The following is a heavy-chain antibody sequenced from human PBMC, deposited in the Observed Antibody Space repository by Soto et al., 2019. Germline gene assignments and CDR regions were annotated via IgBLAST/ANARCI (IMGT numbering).Heavy chain of an antibody. CDR2: ISYSGST. V-gene: IGHV4-31*03. Sequence: QVQLQESGPGLVQPSQTLSLTCTVSGGSISSGGYYWSWIRQHPGTGLGWIGHISYSGSTYYNTSLKSRVTISVDTSRNQFSLIVNSVTAADTAVYYCARGVLHWGQGTLVTVS. J-gene: IGHJ4*01. CDR3: ARGVLH. CDR1: GGSISSGGYY.